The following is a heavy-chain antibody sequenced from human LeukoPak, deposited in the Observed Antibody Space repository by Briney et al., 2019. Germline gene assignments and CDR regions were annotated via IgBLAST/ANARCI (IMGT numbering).Heavy chain of an antibody. Sequence: PGGSLRLSRAASGFTVSSNYMSWVRQAPGKGLEWVSVIYSGGSTYYADSVKGRFTISRDNAKNSLYLQMNSLRAEDTAVYYCARVRASRFLEWLLSHWGQGTLVTVSS. CDR2: IYSGGST. D-gene: IGHD3-3*01. CDR3: ARVRASRFLEWLLSH. V-gene: IGHV3-53*01. J-gene: IGHJ4*02. CDR1: GFTVSSNY.